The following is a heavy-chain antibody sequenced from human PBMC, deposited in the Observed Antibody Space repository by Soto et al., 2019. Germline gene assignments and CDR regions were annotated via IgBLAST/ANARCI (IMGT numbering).Heavy chain of an antibody. J-gene: IGHJ6*02. CDR1: GGPIRSGGYY. V-gene: IGHV4-31*03. CDR3: ARDRLMATAGTARHYFGLDV. D-gene: IGHD5-18*01. CDR2: IYYSGNT. Sequence: PSETLSLTCTVSGGPIRSGGYYWSWVRQNPRRGLEWIGNIYYSGNTYYNPSLKSRLTISVDTSKNQFSLNLSSVTAADTAVYYCARDRLMATAGTARHYFGLDVWGQGTTVTVS.